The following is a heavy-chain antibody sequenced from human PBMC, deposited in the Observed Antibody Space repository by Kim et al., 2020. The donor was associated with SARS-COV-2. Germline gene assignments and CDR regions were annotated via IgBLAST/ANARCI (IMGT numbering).Heavy chain of an antibody. CDR3: ARAVRDWYLDY. V-gene: IGHV7-4-1*02. CDR1: GYTFISYG. Sequence: ASVKVSCKASGYTFISYGVNWVRQAPGQGLEWMGWINTDTENPTYAQGSTARIVFSLDTSVSTAYLQISSLKAEDTAIYYCARAVRDWYLDYWGQGTLVTVSS. CDR2: INTDTENP. J-gene: IGHJ4*02. D-gene: IGHD2-21*02.